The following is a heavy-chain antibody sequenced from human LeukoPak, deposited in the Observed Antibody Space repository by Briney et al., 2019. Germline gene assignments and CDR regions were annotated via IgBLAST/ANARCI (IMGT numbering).Heavy chain of an antibody. D-gene: IGHD3-22*01. CDR3: ATFYHYDSTGQFDY. CDR2: IYTSGSP. J-gene: IGHJ4*02. CDR1: GDSMDSYY. V-gene: IGHV4-4*07. Sequence: SETLSLNCTVSGDSMDSYYWTWVRQPGGKGLEWIGRIYTSGSPKYNPSDKSRVTMSLDTSKNQFSLSLRSVTAADTAVYYCATFYHYDSTGQFDYWGQGTLVTVSS.